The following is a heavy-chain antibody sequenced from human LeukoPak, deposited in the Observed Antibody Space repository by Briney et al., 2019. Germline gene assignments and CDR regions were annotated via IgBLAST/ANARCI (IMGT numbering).Heavy chain of an antibody. Sequence: PGGSLRLSCAASGFTFSSYEMNWVRQAPGKGLEWVSYISSSGSTIYYADSVKGRFTISRDNAKNSLYLQTNSLRAEDTAVYYCARADDYLSYFDYWGQGTLVTVSS. CDR1: GFTFSSYE. CDR3: ARADDYLSYFDY. D-gene: IGHD4-11*01. CDR2: ISSSGSTI. J-gene: IGHJ4*02. V-gene: IGHV3-48*03.